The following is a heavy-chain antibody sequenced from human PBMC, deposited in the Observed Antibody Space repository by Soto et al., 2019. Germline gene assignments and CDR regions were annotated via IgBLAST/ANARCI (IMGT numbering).Heavy chain of an antibody. J-gene: IGHJ5*02. CDR1: GGSFKSGSYS. CDR3: VRDGTKTLRDWFDP. Sequence: QVQLQESGPGLVKPSETLSLTCTVSGGSFKSGSYSWSWIRQPPGKGLEWIGYVYHTGRTSYNPSLKSRVSISMDTSKNQFSLKLRSVTAADTAVYYCVRDGTKTLRDWFDPWGQGISVTVSS. D-gene: IGHD1-1*01. V-gene: IGHV4-61*01. CDR2: VYHTGRT.